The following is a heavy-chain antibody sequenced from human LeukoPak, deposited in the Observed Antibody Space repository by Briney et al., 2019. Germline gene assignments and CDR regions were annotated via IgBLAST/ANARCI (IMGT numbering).Heavy chain of an antibody. D-gene: IGHD4-17*01. CDR2: IKSKTDGGTT. CDR1: GFTFSNAW. Sequence: GGSLRLSCAASGFTFSNAWMSWVRQAPGKGLEWVGRIKSKTDGGTTDYAAPVKGRFTVSRDDSKNTLYLQMNSLKTEDTAVYYCTTRGTTVTTRFDYWGQGTLVTVSS. CDR3: TTRGTTVTTRFDY. V-gene: IGHV3-15*01. J-gene: IGHJ4*02.